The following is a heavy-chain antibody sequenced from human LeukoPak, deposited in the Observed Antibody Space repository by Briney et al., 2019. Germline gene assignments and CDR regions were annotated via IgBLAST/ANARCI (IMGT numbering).Heavy chain of an antibody. CDR3: ARAYYDSSGYYLTYMDV. V-gene: IGHV1-2*02. Sequence: EASVKVSCKASGYTFAGYYMHWVRQAPGQGLEWMGWINPNSGGTNYAQKFQGRVTMTRDTSISTAYMELSRLRSDDTAVYYCARAYYDSSGYYLTYMDVWGKGTTVTVSS. J-gene: IGHJ6*03. CDR2: INPNSGGT. D-gene: IGHD3-22*01. CDR1: GYTFAGYY.